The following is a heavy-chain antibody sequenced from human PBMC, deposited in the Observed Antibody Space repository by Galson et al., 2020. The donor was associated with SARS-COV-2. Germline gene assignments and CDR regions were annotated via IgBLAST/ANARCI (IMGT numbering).Heavy chain of an antibody. J-gene: IGHJ4*02. Sequence: SETLSLTCGVYGGSLSGSYWAWIRQSPGKGLEWIGDTDHSGHANCKSSLKSRVTISIDTSNNQFSLRLTSVTAADTAVYYCARNRSGPMDYDYWGQGTLVTVSS. CDR2: TDHSGHA. V-gene: IGHV4-34*01. CDR3: ARNRSGPMDYDY. CDR1: GGSLSGSY.